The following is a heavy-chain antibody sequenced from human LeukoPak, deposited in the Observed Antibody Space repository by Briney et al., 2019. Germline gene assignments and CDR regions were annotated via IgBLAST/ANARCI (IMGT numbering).Heavy chain of an antibody. V-gene: IGHV3-30*02. Sequence: GGSLRLSCAASGFTFSSYGMHWVRQAPGKGLEWVAFIRYDGSNKYYADSVKGRFTISRDNSKNTLYLQMNSLRAEDTAVYYCAKDIAARRGLFDYWGQGTLVTVSS. CDR1: GFTFSSYG. CDR2: IRYDGSNK. CDR3: AKDIAARRGLFDY. J-gene: IGHJ4*02. D-gene: IGHD6-6*01.